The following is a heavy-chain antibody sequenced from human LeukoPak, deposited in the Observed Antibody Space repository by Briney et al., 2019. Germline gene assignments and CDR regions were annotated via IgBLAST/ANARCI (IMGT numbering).Heavy chain of an antibody. V-gene: IGHV3-21*01. CDR1: GFTFSSYS. D-gene: IGHD3-10*01. CDR3: ARETPMYYGSGSYKES. Sequence: PGGSLRLSCAASGFTFSSYSMHSVRQAPGKGLEWVSSISSSSSYIYYADSVKGRFTISRDNAKNSLYLQMNSLRAEDTAVYYSARETPMYYGSGSYKESWGQGTLVTVSS. CDR2: ISSSSSYI. J-gene: IGHJ4*02.